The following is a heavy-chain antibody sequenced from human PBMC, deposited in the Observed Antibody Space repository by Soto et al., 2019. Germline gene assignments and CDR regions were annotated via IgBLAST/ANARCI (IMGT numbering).Heavy chain of an antibody. D-gene: IGHD2-2*01. V-gene: IGHV3-23*01. CDR1: GFTFSGYA. J-gene: IGHJ4*02. CDR2: ISGGGST. CDR3: AKPNLYCSSTSCYDY. Sequence: LRLSCAASGFTFSGYAMSWVRQAPGKGLEWVSAISGGGSTYYADSVKGRFTISRDNSKNTLYLQMNSLRAEDTAVYYCAKPNLYCSSTSCYDYWGQGTLVTVSS.